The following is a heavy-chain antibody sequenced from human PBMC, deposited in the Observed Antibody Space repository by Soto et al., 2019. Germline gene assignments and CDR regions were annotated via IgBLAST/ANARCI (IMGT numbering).Heavy chain of an antibody. CDR3: ARGYCSSTSCFDP. J-gene: IGHJ5*02. D-gene: IGHD2-2*01. CDR1: GGSISSGGYY. CDR2: IYYSGST. V-gene: IGHV4-31*03. Sequence: SETLSLTCSVSGGSISSGGYYWSWIRQHPGKGLEWIGYIYYSGSTSYNPSLKSRVTISVDTSKNQFSLKLRSVTAADTAVYYCARGYCSSTSCFDPWGQGTLVTVSS.